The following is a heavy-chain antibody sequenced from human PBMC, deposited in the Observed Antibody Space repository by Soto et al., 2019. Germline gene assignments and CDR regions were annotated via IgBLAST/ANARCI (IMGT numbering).Heavy chain of an antibody. CDR2: INESGSKT. V-gene: IGHV3-23*01. CDR3: AKDARPTT. Sequence: WGSLRLSCAASGFTFFNYAITWFRQAPWKGLEWVSTINESGSKTYYADSVKGRFTISSDKSKNTLSLQMNSLRAEDTAVYFCAKDARPTTWGQGTLVTVSS. CDR1: GFTFFNYA. J-gene: IGHJ5*02.